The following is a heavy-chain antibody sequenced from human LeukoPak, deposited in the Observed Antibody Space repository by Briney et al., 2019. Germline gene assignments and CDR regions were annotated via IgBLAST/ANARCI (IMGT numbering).Heavy chain of an antibody. Sequence: ASVKVSCKASGYTFTGYYMHWLRQAPGQGLEGMGWINPNSGGTNYAQKFQGRVTMTRDTSISTAYMELSRLRSDDTAVYYCARESPLAYYMDVWGKGTTVTVSS. CDR3: ARESPLAYYMDV. V-gene: IGHV1-2*02. J-gene: IGHJ6*03. CDR1: GYTFTGYY. CDR2: INPNSGGT.